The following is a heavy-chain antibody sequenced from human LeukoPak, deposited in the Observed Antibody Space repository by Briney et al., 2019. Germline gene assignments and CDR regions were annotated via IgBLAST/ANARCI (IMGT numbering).Heavy chain of an antibody. D-gene: IGHD2/OR15-2a*01. CDR2: FSSGGRT. CDR3: ASILYG. J-gene: IGHJ4*02. Sequence: GGSLRLSCAASGFTASTYSMSWVRQAPGKGLEWVATFSSGGRTSYANSVKGRFTISRDTSQNTVYLQMNSLRDEDTALYYCASILYGWGQGTLVTVSS. CDR1: GFTASTYS. V-gene: IGHV3-53*01.